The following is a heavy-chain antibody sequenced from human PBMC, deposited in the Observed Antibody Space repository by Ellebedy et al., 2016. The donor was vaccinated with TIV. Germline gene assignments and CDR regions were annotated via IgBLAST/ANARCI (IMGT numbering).Heavy chain of an antibody. V-gene: IGHV5-51*01. CDR2: IYPADSDT. Sequence: GESLKISCKASGYSFTSYWIGWVRQMPGKGLEWMGVIYPADSDTRYSPSFQGQVTISADKSISTAYLEWSSLKASDTAIYYCARNTDYYTSGSYDWGQGTLVTVSS. J-gene: IGHJ4*02. D-gene: IGHD3-10*01. CDR1: GYSFTSYW. CDR3: ARNTDYYTSGSYD.